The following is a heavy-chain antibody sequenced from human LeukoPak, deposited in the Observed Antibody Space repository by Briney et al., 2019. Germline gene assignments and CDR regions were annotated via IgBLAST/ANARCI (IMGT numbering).Heavy chain of an antibody. CDR1: GFTFSSYG. Sequence: GGSLRLSCAASGFTFSSYGMHWVRQAPGKGLEWVAVISYDGSNKYYADSVKGRFTISRDNSKNTLYLQMNSLRAEDTAVYYCAKVSFDYWGQGTLVTVSS. CDR2: ISYDGSNK. J-gene: IGHJ4*02. CDR3: AKVSFDY. V-gene: IGHV3-30*18.